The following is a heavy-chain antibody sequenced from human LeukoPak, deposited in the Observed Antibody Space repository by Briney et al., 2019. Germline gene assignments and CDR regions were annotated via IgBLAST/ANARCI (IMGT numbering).Heavy chain of an antibody. CDR1: GFTFSSYA. V-gene: IGHV3-23*01. Sequence: GGSLRLSCAASGFTFSSYAMSWVRQAPGKGLEWVSAISGSGGSTYYADSVKGRFTISRDNSKNTLYLQMNSLRAEDTAVYYCAKELTFRYSYGRFGAFDIWGQGTMVTVSS. CDR3: AKELTFRYSYGRFGAFDI. J-gene: IGHJ3*02. CDR2: ISGSGGST. D-gene: IGHD5-18*01.